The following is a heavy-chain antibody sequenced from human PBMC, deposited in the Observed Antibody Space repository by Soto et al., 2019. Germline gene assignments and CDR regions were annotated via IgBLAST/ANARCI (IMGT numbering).Heavy chain of an antibody. J-gene: IGHJ6*03. Sequence: ASVKVYCKASGYTLTSYDISWVRQATGQGIEWMGWMNPNSCNTGYAQKFQGRVTMTRNTSISTAYMELSSLRSEDTAVYYCASSMVRGYYYYYYMDVWGKGTTVTVSS. CDR1: GYTLTSYD. V-gene: IGHV1-8*01. CDR2: MNPNSCNT. CDR3: ASSMVRGYYYYYYMDV. D-gene: IGHD3-10*01.